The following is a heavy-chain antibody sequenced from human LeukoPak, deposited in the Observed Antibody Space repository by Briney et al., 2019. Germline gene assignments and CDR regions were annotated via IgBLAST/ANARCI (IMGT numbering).Heavy chain of an antibody. V-gene: IGHV3-74*01. J-gene: IGHJ4*02. CDR2: IISDGSSR. Sequence: GRSLRLSCAASGFTFSSYWMHWVRQAPGKGLVWVSRIISDGSSRSYADSVKGRFTISRDNAKNTLYLQMNSLRADDTAVYYCARETRSDYANDYWGQGTLVTVSS. D-gene: IGHD1-26*01. CDR1: GFTFSSYW. CDR3: ARETRSDYANDY.